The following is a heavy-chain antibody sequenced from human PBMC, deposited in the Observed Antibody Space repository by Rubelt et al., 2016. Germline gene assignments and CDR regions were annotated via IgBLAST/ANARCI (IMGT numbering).Heavy chain of an antibody. Sequence: QVQLVQSGAEVKKPGASVKVSCKASGYTFTGYYMHWVRQAPGQGLEWMGWINPNSGGTNDGQKLQGRVTMTTERSTGTAYMERRSLRSDDTAVYYCARDRGGYYFDYWGQGTLVTVSS. D-gene: IGHD2-15*01. CDR1: GYTFTGYY. CDR2: INPNSGGT. V-gene: IGHV1-2*02. CDR3: ARDRGGYYFDY. J-gene: IGHJ4*02.